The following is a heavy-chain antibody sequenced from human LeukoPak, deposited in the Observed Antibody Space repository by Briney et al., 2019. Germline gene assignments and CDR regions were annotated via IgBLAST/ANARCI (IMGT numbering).Heavy chain of an antibody. CDR2: INHSGST. CDR1: GGSFSGYY. V-gene: IGHV4-34*01. J-gene: IGHJ5*02. D-gene: IGHD3-3*01. Sequence: SETLSLTCAVYGGSFSGYYWSWIRQPPGKGLEWIGEINHSGSTNYNPSLKSRVTISVDTSKNQFSLKLSSVTAADTAVCYCARGRVPYYDFWSGQGQFDPWGQGTLVTVSS. CDR3: ARGRVPYYDFWSGQGQFDP.